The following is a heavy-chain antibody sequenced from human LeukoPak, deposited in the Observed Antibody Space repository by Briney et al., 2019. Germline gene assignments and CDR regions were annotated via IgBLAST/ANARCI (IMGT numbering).Heavy chain of an antibody. Sequence: PGGSLRLSCAASGFTFSSNGMHWVRQAPGKGLECVAFIQNDGNNKKYADSVKGRFAISRDNSKNTLYLQMNSLRGEDTAVYYCARDWGTSSLYLVNWGQGTLVTVSS. CDR3: ARDWGTSSLYLVN. V-gene: IGHV3-30*02. D-gene: IGHD6-6*01. CDR1: GFTFSSNG. CDR2: IQNDGNNK. J-gene: IGHJ4*02.